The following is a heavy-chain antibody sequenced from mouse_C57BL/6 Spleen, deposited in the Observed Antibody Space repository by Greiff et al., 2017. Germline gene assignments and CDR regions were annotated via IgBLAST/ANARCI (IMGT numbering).Heavy chain of an antibody. CDR2: ISYDGSN. J-gene: IGHJ2*01. V-gene: IGHV3-6*01. Sequence: ESGPGLVKPSQSLSLTCSVTGYSITSGYYWNWIRQFPGNKLEWMGYISYDGSNNYNPSLKNRISITRDTSKNQFFLKLNSVTTEDTATYYCARGAVVAWDYWGQGTTLTVSS. CDR3: ARGAVVAWDY. CDR1: GYSITSGYY. D-gene: IGHD1-1*01.